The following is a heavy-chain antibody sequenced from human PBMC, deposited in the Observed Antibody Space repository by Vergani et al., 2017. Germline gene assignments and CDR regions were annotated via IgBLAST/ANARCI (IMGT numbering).Heavy chain of an antibody. J-gene: IGHJ6*02. CDR2: IYYSGST. CDR3: ARGPPSKVGYDYIPPAQNYYYYGMDV. D-gene: IGHD5-12*01. Sequence: QVQLQESGPGLVKPSETLSLTCTVSGGSISSYYWSWIRQPPGKGLEWIGYIYYSGSTNYNPSLKSRVTISVDTSKNQFSLKLSSVNAADTAVYYCARGPPSKVGYDYIPPAQNYYYYGMDVWGQGTTVTVSS. V-gene: IGHV4-59*01. CDR1: GGSISSYY.